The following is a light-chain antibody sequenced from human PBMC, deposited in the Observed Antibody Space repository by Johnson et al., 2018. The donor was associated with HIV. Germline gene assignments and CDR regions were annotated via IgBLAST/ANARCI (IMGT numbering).Light chain of an antibody. J-gene: IGLJ1*01. V-gene: IGLV1-51*02. Sequence: QSVFTQPPSVSAAPGQKVTISCSGSSSNIGNNYVSWYQQLPGTAPKLLIYENNKRPSGIPDRFSGSKSGTSATLGITGLQTGDEADYYCGTWDNSLSVYVVGTGTKVTVL. CDR2: ENN. CDR3: GTWDNSLSVYV. CDR1: SSNIGNNY.